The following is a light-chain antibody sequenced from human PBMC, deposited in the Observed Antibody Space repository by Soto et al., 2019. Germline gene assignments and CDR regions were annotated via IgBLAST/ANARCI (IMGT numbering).Light chain of an antibody. J-gene: IGLJ2*01. V-gene: IGLV2-8*01. Sequence: QSALTQPPSASGSPGQSVTISCIGTISDVGGYNYVSWYQQHPGKAPKLMIYEVNKRPSGVPDRFSGSKSGNTASLTVSGLQAEDEADYYCSSYAGRNNFVVFGGGTTLTVL. CDR1: ISDVGGYNY. CDR2: EVN. CDR3: SSYAGRNNFVV.